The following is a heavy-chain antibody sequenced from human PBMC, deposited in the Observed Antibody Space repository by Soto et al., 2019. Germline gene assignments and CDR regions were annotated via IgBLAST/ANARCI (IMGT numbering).Heavy chain of an antibody. V-gene: IGHV4-4*02. J-gene: IGHJ5*02. D-gene: IGHD3-3*01. CDR2: INHSGST. Sequence: QVQLQESGPGLLKPSGTLSLTCDVSGGSLYSSNWWTWVRQTPGKGLEWIGEINHSGSTNYNPSLRVRVTISADKSKNQFFLHLASVTAAETAMYYCTRRGGGGSGVFMIDWLDPGGQGTQVTVSS. CDR1: GGSLYSSNW. CDR3: TRRGGGGSGVFMIDWLDP.